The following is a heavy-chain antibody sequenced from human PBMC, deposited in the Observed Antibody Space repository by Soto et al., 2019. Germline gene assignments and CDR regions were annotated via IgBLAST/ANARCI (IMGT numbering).Heavy chain of an antibody. J-gene: IGHJ6*02. Sequence: SETLSLTCTVSGGSITSGGYYWSWTRQHPGKGLEWIGYIYYSGTTYYNPSLKSRVSISEDTSKNQFFLKLSSVTAADTAVYYCARVPGGGRQGSIIPWYNLGMDVCRQGNTVTVSS. CDR3: ARVPGGGRQGSIIPWYNLGMDV. CDR2: IYYSGTT. D-gene: IGHD1-1*01. V-gene: IGHV4-31*03. CDR1: GGSITSGGYY.